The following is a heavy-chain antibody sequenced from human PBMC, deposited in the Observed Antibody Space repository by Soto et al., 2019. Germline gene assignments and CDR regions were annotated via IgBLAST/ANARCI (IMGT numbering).Heavy chain of an antibody. J-gene: IGHJ6*02. CDR2: VHHSWGS. CDR3: ARQGFGPLHGLVDV. V-gene: IGHV4-59*08. CDR1: GGSISSYY. Sequence: QVQLQESGPGLVKPSETLSLSCTVSGGSISSYYWSWFRQSPGKRMEWIGYVHHSWGSSYNPSLQSRVDISLATSTSQFSLKVTSVTATDTAVYYCARQGFGPLHGLVDVWGQGTTVTVSS. D-gene: IGHD3-10*01.